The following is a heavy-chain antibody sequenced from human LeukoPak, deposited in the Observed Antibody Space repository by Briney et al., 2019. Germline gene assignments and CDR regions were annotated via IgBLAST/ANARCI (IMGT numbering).Heavy chain of an antibody. CDR1: GGSISTYY. Sequence: SETLSLTCTVSGGSISTYYWSWIRQSPGKGLEWIGNIYYSGVTNYNPSLKSRVTISVDTSKNQFSLKLTSVIAADTAVYYCARSTTVIAAGGFDIWGQGTMVTVSS. V-gene: IGHV4-59*08. CDR3: ARSTTVIAAGGFDI. CDR2: IYYSGVT. J-gene: IGHJ3*02. D-gene: IGHD4-17*01.